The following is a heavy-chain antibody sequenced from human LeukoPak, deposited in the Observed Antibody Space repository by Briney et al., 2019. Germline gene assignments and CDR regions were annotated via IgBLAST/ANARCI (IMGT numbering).Heavy chain of an antibody. Sequence: GGSLRLSCAASGFTFSSYAMSWVRQAPGKGLEWVSSIGSGGSTYYADSVKGRFTISRDNSKNTLYLQINSLRAEDSAVYYCAKDPGSSGWYWFDPWGQGTLVTVSS. CDR1: GFTFSSYA. CDR2: IGSGGST. J-gene: IGHJ5*02. V-gene: IGHV3-23*01. CDR3: AKDPGSSGWYWFDP. D-gene: IGHD6-19*01.